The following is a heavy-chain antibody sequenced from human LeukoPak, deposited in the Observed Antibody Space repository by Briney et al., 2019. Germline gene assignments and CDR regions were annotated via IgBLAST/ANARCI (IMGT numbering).Heavy chain of an antibody. CDR1: GYTSTGYY. V-gene: IGHV1-2*04. CDR2: INPNSGGT. CDR3: ARGRAAAGPQYFQH. D-gene: IGHD6-13*01. Sequence: GASVKVSCTASGYTSTGYYMHWVRQAPGQGLEWMGWINPNSGGTNYAQKFQGWVTMTRDTSISTAYMELSRLRSDDTAVYYCARGRAAAGPQYFQHWGQGTLVTVSS. J-gene: IGHJ1*01.